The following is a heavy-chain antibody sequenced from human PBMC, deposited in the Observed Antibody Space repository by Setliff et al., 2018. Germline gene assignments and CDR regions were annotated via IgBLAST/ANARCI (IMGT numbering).Heavy chain of an antibody. D-gene: IGHD2-15*01. J-gene: IGHJ4*02. Sequence: TLSLTCTVSGDSMSNNHWTWIRLPPGKGLEWIGYIYTSGSSGSTNYNSSLKSRVTISVDMSKNQFSMQLTSLTAADTAVYYGARGVSGVSWTPRYWGRGTLVTVSS. CDR3: ARGVSGVSWTPRY. CDR2: IYTSGSSGST. CDR1: GDSMSNNH. V-gene: IGHV4-4*08.